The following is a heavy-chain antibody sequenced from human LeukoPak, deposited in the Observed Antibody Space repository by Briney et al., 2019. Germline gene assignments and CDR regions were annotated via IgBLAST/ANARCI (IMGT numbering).Heavy chain of an antibody. CDR2: ISSSGSTI. Sequence: GGSLRLSCAASGFTFSDYYMSWIRQAPGKGLEWVSYISSSGSTIYYADSVKGRFTISRDNAKNSLYLQMNSLRAEDTAVYYCARRGDGYNYESATAGAGGCLGYWGQGTLVTVSS. CDR3: ARRGDGYNYESATAGAGGCLGY. CDR1: GFTFSDYY. D-gene: IGHD5-24*01. J-gene: IGHJ4*02. V-gene: IGHV3-11*01.